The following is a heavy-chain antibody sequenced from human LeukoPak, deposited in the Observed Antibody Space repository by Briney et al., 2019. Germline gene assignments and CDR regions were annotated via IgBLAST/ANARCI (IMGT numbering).Heavy chain of an antibody. V-gene: IGHV4-4*02. D-gene: IGHD6-19*01. CDR1: GGSISSSNW. CDR3: ARGAVAIDY. CDR2: IYYSGST. J-gene: IGHJ4*02. Sequence: SGTLSLTCAVSGGSISSSNWWSWVRQPPGKGLEWIGYIYYSGSTNYNPSLKSRVTISVDTSKNQFSLKLSSVTAADTAVYYCARGAVAIDYWGQGTLVTVSS.